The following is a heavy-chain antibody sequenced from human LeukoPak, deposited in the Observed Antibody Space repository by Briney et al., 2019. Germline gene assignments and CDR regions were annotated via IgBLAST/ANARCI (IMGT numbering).Heavy chain of an antibody. V-gene: IGHV3-30*18. CDR1: GFTFSSYA. J-gene: IGHJ4*02. D-gene: IGHD3-9*01. CDR2: ISYDGSNK. Sequence: GGSLRLSCAASGFTFSSYAMSWVRQAPGKGLEWVAVISYDGSNKYYADSVKGRFTISRDNSKNTLYLQMNSLRAEDTAVYYCAKAAYYDILTGYWDYWGQGTLVTVSS. CDR3: AKAAYYDILTGYWDY.